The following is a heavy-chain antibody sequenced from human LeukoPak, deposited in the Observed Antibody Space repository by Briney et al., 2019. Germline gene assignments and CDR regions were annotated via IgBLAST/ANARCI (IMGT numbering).Heavy chain of an antibody. CDR3: ARRYYYDSSGYYAPVWDY. J-gene: IGHJ4*02. Sequence: GGSLRLSCAASGFTVSSKYMSWVRQAPGKGLEWVSVIYSGGITYYADSVKGRFTISRDEPKNTLYLQMNSLRAEDTAVYYCARRYYYDSSGYYAPVWDYWGQGTLVTVSS. CDR1: GFTVSSKY. V-gene: IGHV3-66*01. D-gene: IGHD3-22*01. CDR2: IYSGGIT.